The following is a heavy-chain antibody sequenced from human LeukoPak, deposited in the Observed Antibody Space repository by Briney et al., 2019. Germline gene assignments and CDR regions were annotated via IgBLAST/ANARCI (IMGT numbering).Heavy chain of an antibody. V-gene: IGHV3-30-3*01. CDR3: ARGRIAAAGAPPPTDY. CDR1: GFTFSSYA. D-gene: IGHD6-13*01. CDR2: ISYDGSNK. J-gene: IGHJ4*02. Sequence: GGSLRLSCAASGFTFSSYAMHWVRQAPGKGLEWVAVISYDGSNKYYADSVKGRFTISRDNSKNTLYLQMNSLRAEDTAVYYCARGRIAAAGAPPPTDYWGQGTLVTVSS.